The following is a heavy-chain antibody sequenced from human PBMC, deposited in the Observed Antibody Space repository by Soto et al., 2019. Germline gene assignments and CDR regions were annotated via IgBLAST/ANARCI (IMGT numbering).Heavy chain of an antibody. CDR2: ISYDGSNE. CDR1: GFTFSNYA. CDR3: ARGAPPDY. Sequence: QVRLVESGGGVVQPGRSLRLSCAASGFTFSNYAMYWVRQAPGEGLEWVAVISYDGSNEYYADSVKGRFTIFRDNSKKTLYLQMNSLRGEDTAVYHCARGAPPDYWGQGTLVTVSS. V-gene: IGHV3-30-3*01. J-gene: IGHJ4*02.